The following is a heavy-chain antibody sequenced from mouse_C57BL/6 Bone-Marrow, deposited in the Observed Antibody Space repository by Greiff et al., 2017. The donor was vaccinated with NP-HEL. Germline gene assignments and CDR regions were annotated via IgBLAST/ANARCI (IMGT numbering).Heavy chain of an antibody. Sequence: DVMLVGSGGDLVKPGGSLKLSCAASGFTFSSYGMSWVRQTPDKRLEWVATISSGGSYTYYPDSVKGRFTISRDNAKNTLYLQMSSLKSEDTAMYYCASPYDYDVAWFAYWGQGTLVTVSA. CDR1: GFTFSSYG. CDR3: ASPYDYDVAWFAY. J-gene: IGHJ3*01. V-gene: IGHV5-6*02. CDR2: ISSGGSYT. D-gene: IGHD2-4*01.